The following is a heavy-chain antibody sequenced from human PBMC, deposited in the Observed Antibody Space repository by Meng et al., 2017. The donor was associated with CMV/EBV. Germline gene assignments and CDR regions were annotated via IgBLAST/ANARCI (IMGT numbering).Heavy chain of an antibody. J-gene: IGHJ5*02. Sequence: SGGSIRTGGYYCSWLRQHPGRRLAWIGSIYSGSSTYYTPSLTRRVTLSVDTSNNQFSLKLSSVTAADTAVYYCAGDTMVRGGVWFDPWGQGTLVTVSS. CDR3: AGDTMVRGGVWFDP. CDR1: GGSIRTGGYY. V-gene: IGHV4-31*02. CDR2: IYSGSST. D-gene: IGHD3-10*01.